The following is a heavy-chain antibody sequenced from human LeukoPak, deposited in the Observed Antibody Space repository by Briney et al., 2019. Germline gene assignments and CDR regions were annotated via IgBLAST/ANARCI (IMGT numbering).Heavy chain of an antibody. D-gene: IGHD6-6*01. V-gene: IGHV4-38-2*02. CDR2: IYHSGST. CDR3: ARVFSYSSSSFAFDI. J-gene: IGHJ3*02. CDR1: GYSISSGYY. Sequence: SETLSLTCTVSGYSISSGYYWGWSRQPPGKGLEWIGSIYHSGSTYYNPSLKSRVTISVDTSKNQFSLKLSSVTAADTAVYYCARVFSYSSSSFAFDIWGQGTMVTVSS.